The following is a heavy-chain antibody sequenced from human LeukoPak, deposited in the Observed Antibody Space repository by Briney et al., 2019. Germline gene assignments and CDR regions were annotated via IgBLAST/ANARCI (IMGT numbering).Heavy chain of an antibody. D-gene: IGHD3-9*01. Sequence: KAGGSLRLSCAASGFTFSSYSMNWVRQAPGKGLEWVSSISSSSSYIYHADSVKGRFTISRDNAKKSLYLQMNSLRAEDTAVYYCARATTYDILTGFSDYWGQGTLVTVSS. CDR3: ARATTYDILTGFSDY. CDR1: GFTFSSYS. J-gene: IGHJ4*02. CDR2: ISSSSSYI. V-gene: IGHV3-21*01.